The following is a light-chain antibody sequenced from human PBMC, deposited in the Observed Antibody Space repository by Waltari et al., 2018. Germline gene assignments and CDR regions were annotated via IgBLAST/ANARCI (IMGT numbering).Light chain of an antibody. V-gene: IGKV3-15*01. CDR2: AAS. J-gene: IGKJ1*01. CDR1: QSVSIN. CDR3: QHYNNWPPGTT. Sequence: EIVMTQSPVTLSVSPGERATLYCRASQSVSINLAWYQQKPGQAPRLLIYAASTRATDVPARFSGSGSGTEFTLTISSLQSEDFAVYYCQHYNNWPPGTTFDQGTKLEIK.